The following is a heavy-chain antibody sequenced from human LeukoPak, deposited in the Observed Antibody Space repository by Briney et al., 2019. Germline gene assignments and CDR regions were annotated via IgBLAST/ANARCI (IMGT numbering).Heavy chain of an antibody. V-gene: IGHV4-4*02. J-gene: IGHJ5*02. CDR1: GGSISSSNW. CDR2: IYHSGST. D-gene: IGHD5-12*01. CDR3: ARGRRVATPDNWFDP. Sequence: SETLSLTCAVSGGSISSSNWWSWVRQPPGKGLEWIGEIYHSGSTNYNPSLKSRVTISVDKSKNQFSLKLSSVTAADTAVYYCARGRRVATPDNWFDPWGQGTLVTVSS.